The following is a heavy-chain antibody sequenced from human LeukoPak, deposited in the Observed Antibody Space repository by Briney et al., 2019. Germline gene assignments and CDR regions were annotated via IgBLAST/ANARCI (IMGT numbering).Heavy chain of an antibody. CDR3: VRGITIFGVVTLDY. Sequence: EASVKVSCKASGYTFTGYYMHWVRQAPGQGLEWMGWINPNSGGTNYAQKFQGRVTMTRNTSISTAYMELSSLRSEDTAVYYCVRGITIFGVVTLDYWGQGTLVTVSS. CDR2: INPNSGGT. V-gene: IGHV1-2*02. D-gene: IGHD3-3*01. J-gene: IGHJ4*02. CDR1: GYTFTGYY.